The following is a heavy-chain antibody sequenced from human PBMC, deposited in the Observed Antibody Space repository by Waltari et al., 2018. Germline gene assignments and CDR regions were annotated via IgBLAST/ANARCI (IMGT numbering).Heavy chain of an antibody. CDR2: IYWNDDK. CDR1: GFSLSTSGVG. Sequence: QITLKESGPTLVKPTQTLPLTCTFSGFSLSTSGVGVGWIRQPPGKALEWLALIYWNDDKRYSPSLKSRLTITKDTSKNQVVLTMTNMDPVDTATYYCAHLQRITIFGVVIRYFDLWGRGTLVTVSS. J-gene: IGHJ2*01. CDR3: AHLQRITIFGVVIRYFDL. V-gene: IGHV2-5*01. D-gene: IGHD3-3*01.